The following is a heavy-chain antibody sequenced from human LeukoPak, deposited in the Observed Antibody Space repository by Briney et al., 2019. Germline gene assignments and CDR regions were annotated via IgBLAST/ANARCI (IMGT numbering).Heavy chain of an antibody. J-gene: IGHJ4*02. CDR1: GFTFSSYW. CDR2: IKQDGGEK. V-gene: IGHV3-7*01. CDR3: ARVPLVPYSSSSPPDY. Sequence: PGGSLTLSCAASGFTFSSYWMSWVRQAPGKGLEWVANIKQDGGEKYYVDSVKGRFTISRDNAKNSLYLQMNSPRAEDTAVYYCARVPLVPYSSSSPPDYWGQGTLVTVSS. D-gene: IGHD6-6*01.